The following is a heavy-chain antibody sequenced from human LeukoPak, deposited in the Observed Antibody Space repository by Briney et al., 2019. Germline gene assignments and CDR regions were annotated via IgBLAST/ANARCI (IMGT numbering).Heavy chain of an antibody. D-gene: IGHD1-26*01. J-gene: IGHJ4*02. CDR1: GGSFSGYY. V-gene: IGHV4-59*01. CDR2: ISNSGST. Sequence: SETLSLTCAVYGGSFSGYYWSWIRQPPGKGLEWIGYISNSGSTNYNPSLKSRVTISVDSSKNQFSLKLSSVTAADTAVYYFARAYGSFYDFWGQGTLVTVSS. CDR3: ARAYGSFYDF.